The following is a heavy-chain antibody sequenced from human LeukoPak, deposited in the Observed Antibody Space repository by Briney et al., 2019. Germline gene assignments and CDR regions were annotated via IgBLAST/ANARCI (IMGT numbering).Heavy chain of an antibody. CDR1: GGTFSSYA. Sequence: SVKVSCKASGGTFSSYAISWVRQAPGQGLEWMGGIIPIFGTANYAQKFQDRVTITADKSTSTAYMELSSLRSEDTAVYYCATDCSSTSCYGFWGQGTLVTVSS. J-gene: IGHJ4*02. CDR3: ATDCSSTSCYGF. CDR2: IIPIFGTA. D-gene: IGHD2-2*01. V-gene: IGHV1-69*06.